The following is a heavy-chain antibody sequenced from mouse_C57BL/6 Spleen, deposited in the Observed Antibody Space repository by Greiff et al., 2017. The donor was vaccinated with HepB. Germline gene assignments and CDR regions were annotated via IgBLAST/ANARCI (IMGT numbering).Heavy chain of an antibody. D-gene: IGHD1-1*01. Sequence: VKLMESGAELARPGASVKLSCKASGYTFTSYGISWVKQRTGQGLEWIGEIYPRSGNTYYNEKFKGKATLTADKSSSTAYMELRSLTSEDSAVYFCTRRSVVIYYYAMDYWGQGTSVTVSS. CDR2: IYPRSGNT. V-gene: IGHV1-81*01. CDR3: TRRSVVIYYYAMDY. CDR1: GYTFTSYG. J-gene: IGHJ4*01.